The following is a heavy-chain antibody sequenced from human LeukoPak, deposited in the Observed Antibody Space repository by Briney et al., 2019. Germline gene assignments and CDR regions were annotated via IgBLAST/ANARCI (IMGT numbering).Heavy chain of an antibody. CDR2: MNPANGNT. Sequence: ASVKVSCKASGYTFTSYDMHWVRQATGQGLEWMGWMNPANGNTVYARKFQGRVTITRDISISTAYMELSSLRSEDTAVYSCARVGCSPISCHTWFDPWGQGTLVTVSS. V-gene: IGHV1-8*03. D-gene: IGHD2-2*01. CDR3: ARVGCSPISCHTWFDP. J-gene: IGHJ5*02. CDR1: GYTFTSYD.